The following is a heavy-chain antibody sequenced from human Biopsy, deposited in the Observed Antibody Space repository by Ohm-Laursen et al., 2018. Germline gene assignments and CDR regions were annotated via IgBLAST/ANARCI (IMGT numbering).Heavy chain of an antibody. J-gene: IGHJ1*01. CDR1: GGTFSNYG. CDR3: ATKLTGYFHH. CDR2: NIPFLGTG. V-gene: IGHV1-69*06. D-gene: IGHD3-9*01. Sequence: SVKVSCKAPGGTFSNYGVNWVRQAPGQGLEWLGGNIPFLGTGNYAQKSQERVTVAADTSTSTATMELRSLRSDDTAVYYCATKLTGYFHHWGQGTLVIVSS.